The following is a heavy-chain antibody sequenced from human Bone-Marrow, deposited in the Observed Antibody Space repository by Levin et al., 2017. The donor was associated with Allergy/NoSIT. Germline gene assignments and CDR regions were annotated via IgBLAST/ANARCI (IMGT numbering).Heavy chain of an antibody. D-gene: IGHD6-19*01. CDR1: GFTFNSYN. CDR3: SRGLIGVAGGFDY. Sequence: GGSLRLSCTASGFTFNSYNMHWVRLTPGKRLEWLTVISNDANNKKYADSVEGRFTVSRDNSKDTVFLRMNSLRPEDTSLYYCSRGLIGVAGGFDYWGQGTLVTVSS. V-gene: IGHV3-30-3*01. J-gene: IGHJ4*02. CDR2: ISNDANNK.